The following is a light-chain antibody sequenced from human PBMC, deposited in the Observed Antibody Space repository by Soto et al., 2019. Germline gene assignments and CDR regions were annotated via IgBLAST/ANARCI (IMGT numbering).Light chain of an antibody. Sequence: EIVLTQSPGTLSLSPGERATLSCSASQSVSNNYLAWYQQKPGQAPRLLIYGASSRASGIPDRFRGSGSGTDFTLTISRLEPEDFAVYYCQQYANSHGTFGQGTKVDI. V-gene: IGKV3-20*01. CDR3: QQYANSHGT. J-gene: IGKJ1*01. CDR1: QSVSNNY. CDR2: GAS.